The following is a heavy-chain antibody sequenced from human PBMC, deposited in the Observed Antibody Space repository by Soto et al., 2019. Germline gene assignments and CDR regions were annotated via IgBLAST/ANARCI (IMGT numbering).Heavy chain of an antibody. CDR2: MYHGGTT. D-gene: IGHD5-12*01. CDR1: GGSISSGSYY. Sequence: SETLSLTCSVSGGSISSGSYYWGWIRQTPGRGLEWIASMYHGGTTYSNPSLKSRVTISVDASKNQFSLRLTSVTAADAAVYYCERRGVRAEATNSFDPWGEGTLVTVSS. CDR3: ERRGVRAEATNSFDP. J-gene: IGHJ5*02. V-gene: IGHV4-39*01.